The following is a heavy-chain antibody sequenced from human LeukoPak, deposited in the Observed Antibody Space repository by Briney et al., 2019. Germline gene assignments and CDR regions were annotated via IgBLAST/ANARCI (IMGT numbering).Heavy chain of an antibody. Sequence: SETLSLTCTVTGGSISSYYWSWIRQPPGKGLEWIGYIYYSGSTNYNPSLKSRVTISVDTSKNQFSLKLSSVTAADTAVYYCARSLFYGDYGYYFDYWDQGTLVTVSS. CDR3: ARSLFYGDYGYYFDY. D-gene: IGHD4-17*01. CDR2: IYYSGST. CDR1: GGSISSYY. V-gene: IGHV4-59*01. J-gene: IGHJ4*02.